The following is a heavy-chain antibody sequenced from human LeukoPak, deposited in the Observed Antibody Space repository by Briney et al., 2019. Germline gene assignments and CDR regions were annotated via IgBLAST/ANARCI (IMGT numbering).Heavy chain of an antibody. CDR2: IIPILGIA. V-gene: IGHV1-69*04. Sequence: SVKVSCKASGGTFSSYAISWVRQAPGQGLEWMGRIIPILGIANYAQKFQGRVTITADKSTSTAYMELSSLRSEDTAVYYCARECCSGGSCVGHAFDIWGQGTMVTVSS. CDR3: ARECCSGGSCVGHAFDI. CDR1: GGTFSSYA. J-gene: IGHJ3*02. D-gene: IGHD2-15*01.